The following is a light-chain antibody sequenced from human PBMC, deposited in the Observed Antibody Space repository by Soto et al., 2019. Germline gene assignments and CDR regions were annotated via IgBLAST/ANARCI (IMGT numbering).Light chain of an antibody. J-gene: IGKJ3*01. CDR3: QQYGSSPLFT. Sequence: VLTQSRGTLSLSPGERASLSGRARQRFSSSYLAWYQQKPGRAPRLLIYGASSRATFSPDRFSGSGSGTDFTLTISRLEPEDFAVYYCQQYGSSPLFTFGPGTKVDIK. V-gene: IGKV3-20*01. CDR1: QRFSSSY. CDR2: GAS.